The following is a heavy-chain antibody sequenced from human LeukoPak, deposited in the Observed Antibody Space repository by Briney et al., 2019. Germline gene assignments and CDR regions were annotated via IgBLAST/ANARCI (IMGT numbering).Heavy chain of an antibody. D-gene: IGHD3-3*01. V-gene: IGHV4-59*01. Sequence: NSSETLSLTCTVSSGSISDYYWSWIRQPAGKGLEWIGYNYYSGSTNYNPSLKSRVTISVDTSKNQFSLKLSSVTAADTAVYYCARGGFRFWSGPNDAFDIWGQGTMVTVSS. CDR3: ARGGFRFWSGPNDAFDI. J-gene: IGHJ3*02. CDR1: SGSISDYY. CDR2: NYYSGST.